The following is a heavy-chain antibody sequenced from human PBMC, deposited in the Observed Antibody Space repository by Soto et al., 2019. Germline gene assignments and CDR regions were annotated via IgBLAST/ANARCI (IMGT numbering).Heavy chain of an antibody. CDR3: ARPRTVATTKGYDF. D-gene: IGHD4-4*01. Sequence: QVQLVQSGAEVKKSGSSVKVSCKASGGTFSNYPIAWVRQAPGQGLEWMVAIIPIFGTIIYAQKFQGRVTITADESASTAYMELSSLTSADTALYYCARPRTVATTKGYDFWGQGTLVTVSS. J-gene: IGHJ4*02. CDR2: IIPIFGTI. CDR1: GGTFSNYP. V-gene: IGHV1-69*01.